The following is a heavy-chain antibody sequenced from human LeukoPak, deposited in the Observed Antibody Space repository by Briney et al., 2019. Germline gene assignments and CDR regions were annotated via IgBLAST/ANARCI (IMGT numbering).Heavy chain of an antibody. CDR3: AREVVNYHGSGSFSPRQDYYGMDV. Sequence: ASVKVSCKASGHSFGNYGFSWVRQAPGQGLEWMGRISAHNGNTNYAQKFRGRVTMTTDTSTTTAYMELRSLRSDDTAVYYCAREVVNYHGSGSFSPRQDYYGMDVWGQGTTVIVSS. CDR1: GHSFGNYG. CDR2: ISAHNGNT. J-gene: IGHJ6*02. D-gene: IGHD3-10*01. V-gene: IGHV1-18*01.